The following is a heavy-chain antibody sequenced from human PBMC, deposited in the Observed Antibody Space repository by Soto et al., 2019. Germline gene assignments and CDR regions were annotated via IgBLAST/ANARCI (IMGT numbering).Heavy chain of an antibody. CDR1: GYTFTGYY. CDR2: INPNSGGT. CDR3: ARASTIFGVVTGGYYYYGMDV. Sequence: ASVEVSCKASGYTFTGYYMHWVRQAPGQGLEWMGWINPNSGGTNYAQKFQGRVTMTRDTSISTAYMELSRLRSDDTAVYYCARASTIFGVVTGGYYYYGMDVWGQGTTVTVSS. V-gene: IGHV1-2*02. D-gene: IGHD3-3*01. J-gene: IGHJ6*02.